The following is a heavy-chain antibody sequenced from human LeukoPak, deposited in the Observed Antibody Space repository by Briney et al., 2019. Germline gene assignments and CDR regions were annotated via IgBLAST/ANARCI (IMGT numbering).Heavy chain of an antibody. J-gene: IGHJ4*02. CDR3: AKTNGYYPD. CDR2: ISGSGGTT. V-gene: IGHV3-23*01. D-gene: IGHD3-22*01. CDR1: GFTFSSYG. Sequence: GGSLRLSCAASGFTFSSYGMNWVRQAPGKGLEWVSGISGSGGTTYYADSVKGRFTISGDNSKNSLSLQVSSLRAEDTAVYYCAKTNGYYPDWGQGTLVTVSS.